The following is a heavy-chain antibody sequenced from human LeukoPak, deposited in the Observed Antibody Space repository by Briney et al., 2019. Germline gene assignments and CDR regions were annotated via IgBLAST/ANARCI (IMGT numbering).Heavy chain of an antibody. Sequence: GGSLTLSWAAYGFTLGNAWTSWVRLPPGGGMGWDGCIKSKTDGRTTAYSAPVKGRFTISIDDSKNTLYLQMNSLKTEDTAVYYCTTSGDGDPPLPGSNPRYYYYYYGMDVWGKGTAVTVSS. CDR3: TTSGDGDPPLPGSNPRYYYYYYGMDV. CDR2: IKSKTDGRTT. CDR1: GFTLGNAW. V-gene: IGHV3-15*01. J-gene: IGHJ6*04. D-gene: IGHD4-17*01.